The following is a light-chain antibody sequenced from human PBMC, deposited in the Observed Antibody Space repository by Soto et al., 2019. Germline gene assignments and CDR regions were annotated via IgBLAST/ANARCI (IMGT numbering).Light chain of an antibody. Sequence: QSALTQPASVSGSPGQSITISCIGTSSDVGNYNLVSWYQQHPGKAPKLMIYDVSKRPSGVSNRFSGSKSGNTASLTISGLQTEDEADYYCCSYAGRSTWVFGGGTKVTVL. CDR1: SSDVGNYNL. CDR3: CSYAGRSTWV. J-gene: IGLJ3*02. CDR2: DVS. V-gene: IGLV2-23*02.